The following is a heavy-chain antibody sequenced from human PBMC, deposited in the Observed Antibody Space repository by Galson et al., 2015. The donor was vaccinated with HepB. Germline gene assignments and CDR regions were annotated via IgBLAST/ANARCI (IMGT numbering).Heavy chain of an antibody. V-gene: IGHV5-51*01. D-gene: IGHD6-19*01. CDR3: ARLGGSGWKRGAFDI. CDR1: GYRFTIFW. CDR2: IYPGDSDT. Sequence: QSGAEVKKPGESLKISCKASGYRFTIFWIGWVRQMPGKGLEWMGTIYPGDSDTRYSPSFQGQVTISADKSISTAYLQWSSLKASDTAMYYCARLGGSGWKRGAFDIWGQGTMVTVSS. J-gene: IGHJ3*02.